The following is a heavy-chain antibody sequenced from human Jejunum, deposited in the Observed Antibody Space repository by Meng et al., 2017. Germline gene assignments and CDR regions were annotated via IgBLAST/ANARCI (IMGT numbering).Heavy chain of an antibody. Sequence: SETLSLTCAVSGYSISSGYYWGWIRQPPGKGLEWIGSVFHTGATYYNPSLESRVTISVDTSKNQFSLKLTSVTAADTAVYFCARDRLGSSFAYYNYGLDVWGQGNTVNGAS. D-gene: IGHD1-26*01. CDR3: ARDRLGSSFAYYNYGLDV. J-gene: IGHJ6*02. V-gene: IGHV4-38-2*02. CDR2: VFHTGAT. CDR1: GYSISSGYY.